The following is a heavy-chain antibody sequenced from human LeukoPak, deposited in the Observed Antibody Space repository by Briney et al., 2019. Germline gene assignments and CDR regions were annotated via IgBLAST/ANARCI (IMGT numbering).Heavy chain of an antibody. CDR2: IIPILGIA. V-gene: IGHV1-69*04. J-gene: IGHJ6*02. D-gene: IGHD3-10*01. CDR3: ARSLHYGSGSYLGGLLDV. Sequence: SVKVSCKASGYTFTSYGISWVRQAPGQGLEWMGRIIPILGIANYAQKFQGRVTITADKSTSTASMELSSLRSEDTAVYYCARSLHYGSGSYLGGLLDVWGQGTTVTVSS. CDR1: GYTFTSYG.